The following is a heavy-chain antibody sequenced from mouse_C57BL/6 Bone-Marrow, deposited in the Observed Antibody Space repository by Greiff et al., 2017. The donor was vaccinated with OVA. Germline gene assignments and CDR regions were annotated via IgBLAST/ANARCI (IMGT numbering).Heavy chain of an antibody. D-gene: IGHD4-1*01. J-gene: IGHJ4*01. V-gene: IGHV5-6*01. CDR2: ISSGGSYT. Sequence: EVKLVESGGDLVKPGGSLKLSCAASGFTFSSYGMSWVRQTPDKRLEWVATISSGGSYTYYPDSVKGRFTISRDNAKNTLYLQMSSLKSEDTAMYYCARTGTGNYAMDYWGQGTSVTVSS. CDR1: GFTFSSYG. CDR3: ARTGTGNYAMDY.